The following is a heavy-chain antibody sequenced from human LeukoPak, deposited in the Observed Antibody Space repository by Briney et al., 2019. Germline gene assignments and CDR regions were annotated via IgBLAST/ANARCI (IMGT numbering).Heavy chain of an antibody. V-gene: IGHV1-24*01. Sequence: EASVKVSCKVSGYTLSELSMNWVRQTPGKGLEWMGGFDPENVETMYAQKFQGRVTMTEDTSTDTAYMELSSLRSEDTAVYYCATADSSGYFDFWGQGTWSPSPQ. CDR2: FDPENVET. D-gene: IGHD3-22*01. CDR1: GYTLSELS. CDR3: ATADSSGYFDF. J-gene: IGHJ5*01.